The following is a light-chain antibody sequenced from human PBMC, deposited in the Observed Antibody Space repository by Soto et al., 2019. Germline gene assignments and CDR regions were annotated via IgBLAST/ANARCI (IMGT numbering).Light chain of an antibody. CDR1: QSVLYSSNNKNY. J-gene: IGKJ1*01. CDR2: WAS. V-gene: IGKV4-1*01. Sequence: DIVMTQSPDSLAVSLGKRATINCKSSQSVLYSSNNKNYLAWYQQKPRQPPKLLIYWASTRESGVPDRFSGSGSGTDSTLTISSLQAEDVAVYYCQQYYSTPLAFGQGTKVEIK. CDR3: QQYYSTPLA.